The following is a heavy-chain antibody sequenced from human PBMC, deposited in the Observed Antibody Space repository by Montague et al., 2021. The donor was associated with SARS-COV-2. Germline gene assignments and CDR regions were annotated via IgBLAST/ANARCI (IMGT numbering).Heavy chain of an antibody. CDR2: ISYSGGA. D-gene: IGHD3-22*01. Sequence: SETLSLTCTVSGGSLSTYYWTWIRQPPGKGLEWIGYISYSGGANYNPTLESRVTISSDTSKNQFSLNMRSVTAADTAVYYCARAGHAYDRSGYWNFFDSWGQGTLVTVSS. CDR1: GGSLSTYY. CDR3: ARAGHAYDRSGYWNFFDS. J-gene: IGHJ4*02. V-gene: IGHV4-59*01.